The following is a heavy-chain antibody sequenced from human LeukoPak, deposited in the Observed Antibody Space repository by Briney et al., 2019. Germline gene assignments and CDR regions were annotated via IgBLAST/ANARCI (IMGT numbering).Heavy chain of an antibody. D-gene: IGHD2-21*01. V-gene: IGHV3-53*01. Sequence: GGSLRLSCAASGFTVSSNYMSWVRQAPGKGLEWVSVIYSGGSTYYADSVKGRFTISRDNSKNTLYLQMNSLRAEDTAVYYCAREIPRRAFDVWGQGTMVTVSS. CDR1: GFTVSSNY. J-gene: IGHJ3*01. CDR3: AREIPRRAFDV. CDR2: IYSGGST.